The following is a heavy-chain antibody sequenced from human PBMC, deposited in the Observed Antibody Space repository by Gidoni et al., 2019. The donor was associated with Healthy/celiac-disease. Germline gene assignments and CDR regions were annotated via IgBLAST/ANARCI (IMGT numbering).Heavy chain of an antibody. CDR2: ICYDGSNK. Sequence: VAVICYDGSNKYYADSVKGRFTISRDNSKNTLYLQMNSLRAEDTAVYYCARESVILTGYYYTNQYYYYGMDVWGQGTTVTVSS. CDR3: ARESVILTGYYYTNQYYYYGMDV. V-gene: IGHV3-33*01. D-gene: IGHD3-9*01. J-gene: IGHJ6*02.